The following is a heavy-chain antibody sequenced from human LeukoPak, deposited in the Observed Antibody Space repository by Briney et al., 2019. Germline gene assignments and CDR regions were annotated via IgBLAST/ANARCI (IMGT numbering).Heavy chain of an antibody. CDR3: AKAASSSWPSYYYGMDV. CDR1: GFIFSSYS. Sequence: GGSLRLSCAPSGFIFSSYSMSWARQAPGMGLEWVPVITGSGGNTYYADSVKGRFTISKDNSKNTVYLQMSSLRVDDTAVYYCAKAASSSWPSYYYGMDVWGQGTTVTVSS. V-gene: IGHV3-23*01. J-gene: IGHJ6*02. CDR2: ITGSGGNT. D-gene: IGHD6-13*01.